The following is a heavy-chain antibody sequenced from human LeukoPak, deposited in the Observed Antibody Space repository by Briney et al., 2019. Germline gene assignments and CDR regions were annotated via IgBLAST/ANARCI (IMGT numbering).Heavy chain of an antibody. Sequence: GGSLRLSCAASGFTFSRYDMNWVRQTPGGGLEWVALISRSGGTTYYADSVKGRFTISRDNSKNTLYLQMNSLRAEDTAEYYCAKRGCPESFYYYYYMDVWAKGTTVPVPS. V-gene: IGHV3-23*01. CDR3: AKRGCPESFYYYYYMDV. CDR2: ISRSGGTT. D-gene: IGHD3-10*01. J-gene: IGHJ6*03. CDR1: GFTFSRYD.